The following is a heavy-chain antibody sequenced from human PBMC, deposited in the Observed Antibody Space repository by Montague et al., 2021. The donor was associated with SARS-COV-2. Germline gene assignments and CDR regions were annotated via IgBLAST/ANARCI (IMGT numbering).Heavy chain of an antibody. J-gene: IGHJ4*02. CDR1: GGSISSSNW. Sequence: SETLSLTCAVSGGSISSSNWWSWVRQPPGKGLEWIGEIYHSGSTNYNPSLKSRVTILVDKSKNQFPLKLTSVTAAGTAVYYCARTLLGYCSSTSCYGARPRYSFDYGGQGTRV. CDR3: ARTLLGYCSSTSCYGARPRYSFDY. V-gene: IGHV4-4*02. D-gene: IGHD2-2*01. CDR2: IYHSGST.